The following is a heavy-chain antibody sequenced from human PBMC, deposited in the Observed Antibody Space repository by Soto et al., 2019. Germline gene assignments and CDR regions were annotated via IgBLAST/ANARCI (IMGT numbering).Heavy chain of an antibody. J-gene: IGHJ6*02. V-gene: IGHV4-39*02. CDR2: IYYSGST. D-gene: IGHD3-16*01. CDR1: GGSIRSSSYY. Sequence: SETLSLTRTVSGGSIRSSSYYWRWIRQPPGKGLEWIGSIYYSGSTYYNPSLKSRVTISVDTSKNQFSLKLSSVTAADTAVYYCAREFLGVAARYGMDVWGQGTTVT. CDR3: AREFLGVAARYGMDV.